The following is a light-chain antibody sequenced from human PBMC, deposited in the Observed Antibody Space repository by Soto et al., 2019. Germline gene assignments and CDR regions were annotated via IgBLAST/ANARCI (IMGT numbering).Light chain of an antibody. CDR3: QQYGSSPRT. CDR1: QSVSSSY. CDR2: GAS. J-gene: IGKJ1*01. Sequence: EIVLTQSPGTLSLSPGERVTLSCRASQSVSSSYLAWYQRIPGQAPRLLVYGASSRATGIPDRFSGSGSGTDFTLIISRLEPEDFAVYYCQQYGSSPRTFGQGTKVEIK. V-gene: IGKV3-20*01.